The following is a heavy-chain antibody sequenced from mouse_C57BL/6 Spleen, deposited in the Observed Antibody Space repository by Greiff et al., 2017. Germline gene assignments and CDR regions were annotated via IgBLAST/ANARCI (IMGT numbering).Heavy chain of an antibody. CDR2: IYPGSGST. J-gene: IGHJ2*01. CDR3: ARSVAGKPLFDY. D-gene: IGHD4-1*01. CDR1: GYTFTSYW. Sequence: VQLQQPGAELVKPGASVKMSCKASGYTFTSYWITWVKQRPGQGLEWIGDIYPGSGSTNYNEKFKSKATLTVDTSSSTAYMQLSSLTSEDSAVYYCARSVAGKPLFDYWGQGTTLTVSS. V-gene: IGHV1-55*01.